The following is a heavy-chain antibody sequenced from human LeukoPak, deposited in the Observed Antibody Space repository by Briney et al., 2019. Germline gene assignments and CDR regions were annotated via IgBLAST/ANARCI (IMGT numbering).Heavy chain of an antibody. CDR1: GNSFGDYY. Sequence: SETLSLTCTVSGNSFGDYYWSWIRQPAGKGLEWIGRIYTSGSTTYNPSLKSRVTMSVDTYKSQFSLNLMSVTAADTAVYYCTRDTGTTGEVKFDPWGQGTLVTVSS. CDR3: TRDTGTTGEVKFDP. V-gene: IGHV4-4*07. J-gene: IGHJ5*02. D-gene: IGHD4-17*01. CDR2: IYTSGST.